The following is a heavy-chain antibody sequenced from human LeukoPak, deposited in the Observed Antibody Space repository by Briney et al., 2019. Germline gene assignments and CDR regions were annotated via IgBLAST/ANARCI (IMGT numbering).Heavy chain of an antibody. CDR1: GFTFSDDY. J-gene: IGHJ4*02. V-gene: IGHV3-11*01. CDR2: ISSSGGTT. CDR3: ARDRPYDSSGYDPFDY. D-gene: IGHD3-22*01. Sequence: GGTLRLSCAASGFTFSDDYVSWIRQAPGKGLEWISYISSSGGTTYYVDSVTGRFTISRDNAKNSLYLQMNSLRAEDTAVYYCARDRPYDSSGYDPFDYWGQGTLVTVSS.